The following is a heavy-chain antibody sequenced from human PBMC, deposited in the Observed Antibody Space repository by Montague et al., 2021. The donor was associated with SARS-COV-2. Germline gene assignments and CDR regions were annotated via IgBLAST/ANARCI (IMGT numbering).Heavy chain of an antibody. CDR2: IYYSGST. CDR3: ARAARITISGVVNQFDY. Sequence: TLSLTCTVSGGSISSGGYYWSWIRQHPGKGLEWIGYIYYSGSTYYNPSLKSRVTISVDTSKNQFSLKLSSVTAADTAVYYCARAARITISGVVNQFDYWGQGTLVTVSS. D-gene: IGHD3-3*01. J-gene: IGHJ4*02. CDR1: GGSISSGGYY. V-gene: IGHV4-31*03.